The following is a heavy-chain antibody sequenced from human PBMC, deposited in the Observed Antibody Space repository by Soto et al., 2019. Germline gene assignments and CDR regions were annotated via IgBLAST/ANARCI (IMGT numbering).Heavy chain of an antibody. Sequence: GASVKVSCKASGGTFSSYAISWVRQAPGQGLEWTGGIIPIFGTANYAQKFQGRVTITADESTSTAYMELSSLRSEDTAVYYCASGIAAAGLYCDYWGQGTLVTVSS. CDR2: IIPIFGTA. CDR3: ASGIAAAGLYCDY. V-gene: IGHV1-69*13. D-gene: IGHD6-13*01. CDR1: GGTFSSYA. J-gene: IGHJ4*02.